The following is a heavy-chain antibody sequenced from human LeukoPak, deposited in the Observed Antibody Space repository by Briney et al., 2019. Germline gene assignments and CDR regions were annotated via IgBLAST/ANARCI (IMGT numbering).Heavy chain of an antibody. CDR2: VYTSGST. Sequence: SETLSLTCTVSGGSIRSYYWSWIRQPAGKGLEWIGRVYTSGSTNYNPSLKSRVTMSVDTSKNQFSLKLSSVTAADTAVYYCARGCWGAGYRYYYMDVWGKGTTVTISS. CDR1: GGSIRSYY. V-gene: IGHV4-4*07. CDR3: ARGCWGAGYRYYYMDV. J-gene: IGHJ6*03. D-gene: IGHD7-27*01.